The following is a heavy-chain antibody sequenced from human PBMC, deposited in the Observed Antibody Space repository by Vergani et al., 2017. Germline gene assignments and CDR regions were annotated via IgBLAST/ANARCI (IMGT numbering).Heavy chain of an antibody. Sequence: EVQLLESGGSLKQPGGSVRLSCAASGFTFSTYAMHWVRQAPGKGLEWVSALTGGGGITYYADSFKGRFIISRDNSGDTLYLQMNSLRPEDTATYYCVKDAGSYENFFDSWGQGTLVTVSS. CDR1: GFTFSTYA. CDR2: LTGGGGIT. CDR3: VKDAGSYENFFDS. D-gene: IGHD1-26*01. V-gene: IGHV3-23*01. J-gene: IGHJ4*02.